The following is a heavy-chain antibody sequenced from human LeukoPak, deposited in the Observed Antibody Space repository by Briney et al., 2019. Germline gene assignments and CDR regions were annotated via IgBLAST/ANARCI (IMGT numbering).Heavy chain of an antibody. CDR3: SRQVLSVHDY. CDR1: GFTFSDSH. CDR2: IRSKANNYAT. J-gene: IGHJ4*02. D-gene: IGHD4/OR15-4a*01. V-gene: IGHV3-73*01. Sequence: GGSLKLSCTASGFTFSDSHMHWVRQASGKGLEWVGHIRSKANNYATAYGASVTGRFTISRDDSKNTAYLQMDSLKTEDTAVYYCSRQVLSVHDYWGQGILVTVSS.